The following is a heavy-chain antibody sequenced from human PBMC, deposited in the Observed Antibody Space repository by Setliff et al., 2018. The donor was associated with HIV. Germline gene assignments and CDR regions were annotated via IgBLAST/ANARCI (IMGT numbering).Heavy chain of an antibody. J-gene: IGHJ5*02. CDR2: LHLSGDT. V-gene: IGHV4-61*10. CDR3: ARGRTQWPNYNYFDP. CDR1: GDSINSGTYY. Sequence: PSETLSLTCTVSGDSINSGTYYWSWIRQPAGKGLEWIGRLHLSGDTNYNPSLKSRVTISVDTSKNQFSLKLSSVTAADTAVYYCARGRTQWPNYNYFDPWGLGTLVTVSS. D-gene: IGHD6-19*01.